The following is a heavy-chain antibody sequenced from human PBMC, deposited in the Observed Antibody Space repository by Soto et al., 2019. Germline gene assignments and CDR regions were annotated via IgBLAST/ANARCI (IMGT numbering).Heavy chain of an antibody. CDR1: GQTFINHW. CDR2: VYLADSNT. Sequence: PGESLKISCRASGQTFINHWVVCVRQLPGKGLEWMGLVYLADSNTIYGPSFQCHVTISADRFINTAYLQWNNLKASDTAMYHCATPRIPYEKSYLDYWAHGTLVTVSS. CDR3: ATPRIPYEKSYLDY. J-gene: IGHJ4*01. D-gene: IGHD3-3*01. V-gene: IGHV5-51*01.